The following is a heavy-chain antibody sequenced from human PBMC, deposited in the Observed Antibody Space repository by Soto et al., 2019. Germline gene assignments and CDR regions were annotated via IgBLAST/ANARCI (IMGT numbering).Heavy chain of an antibody. Sequence: GGSLRLSCAASGFTFSSYAMSWVRQAPGKGLEWVSAISGSGGSTYYADSVKGRFTISRDNSKNTLYLQMNSLRAEDTAVYYCAKDTYCSGGSCSYYYYYGMDVWGQGTTVTVSS. CDR1: GFTFSSYA. CDR3: AKDTYCSGGSCSYYYYYGMDV. D-gene: IGHD2-15*01. J-gene: IGHJ6*02. V-gene: IGHV3-23*01. CDR2: ISGSGGST.